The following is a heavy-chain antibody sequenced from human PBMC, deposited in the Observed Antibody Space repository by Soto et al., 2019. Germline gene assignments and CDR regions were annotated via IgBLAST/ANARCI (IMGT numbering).Heavy chain of an antibody. J-gene: IGHJ4*02. Sequence: PGGSLRLSCAASGFTFSSYGMHWVRQAPGKGLEWVAVISYDENNKYYADSVKGRFTISRDNAKNSLYLQMNSLRAEDTAVYYCARSPLTGPFDYWGQGTLVTVSS. D-gene: IGHD3-9*01. CDR3: ARSPLTGPFDY. CDR1: GFTFSSYG. CDR2: ISYDENNK. V-gene: IGHV3-30*03.